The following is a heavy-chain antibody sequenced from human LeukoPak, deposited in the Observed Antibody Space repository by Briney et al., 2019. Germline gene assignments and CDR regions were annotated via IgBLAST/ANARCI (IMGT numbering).Heavy chain of an antibody. J-gene: IGHJ3*02. CDR1: GFTFSSYD. CDR2: IATGGSAI. D-gene: IGHD2-2*03. CDR3: ERGGYCSSTICYWYNAFVM. V-gene: IGHV3-48*03. Sequence: PGGSLRLSCAASGFTFSSYDMSWVRQAPGKGLDWVSYIATGGSAIYYADSVKGRFTISRDNAKNSLYLQMNSLRAEDMAVYYCERGGYCSSTICYWYNAFVMWGQGTMVTVSS.